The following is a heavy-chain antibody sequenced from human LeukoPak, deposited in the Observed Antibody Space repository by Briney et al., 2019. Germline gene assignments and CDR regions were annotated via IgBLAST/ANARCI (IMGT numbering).Heavy chain of an antibody. V-gene: IGHV4-38-2*02. D-gene: IGHD1-26*01. Sequence: PSETLSLTCTVSGYSISSGYYWGWIRQPPGKGLGWIGSIYHSGSTYYNPSLKSRVTISVDTSKNQFSLKLSSVTAADTAVYYCARTNSGSYRDYWGQGTLVTVSS. CDR3: ARTNSGSYRDY. J-gene: IGHJ4*02. CDR1: GYSISSGYY. CDR2: IYHSGST.